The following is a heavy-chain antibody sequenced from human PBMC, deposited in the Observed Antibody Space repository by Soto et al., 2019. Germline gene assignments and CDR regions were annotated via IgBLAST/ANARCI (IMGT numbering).Heavy chain of an antibody. CDR3: VQGVPPDY. V-gene: IGHV2-5*02. CDR2: VYWDDDK. CDR1: GFSLNTNGVS. J-gene: IGHJ4*02. Sequence: QITLKESGPTLVKPTQTLTLSCTFSGFSLNTNGVSVGWIRQPPGKALEWLTLVYWDDDKRYSPSLKTRLTITKDTSKNQVVLTMTNMDPVDTATYSCVQGVPPDYWGQGTLVTVSS.